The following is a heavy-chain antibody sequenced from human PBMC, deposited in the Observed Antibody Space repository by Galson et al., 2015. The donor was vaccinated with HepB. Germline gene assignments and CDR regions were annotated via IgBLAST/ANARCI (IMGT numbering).Heavy chain of an antibody. CDR3: ASLRLGGYWYFDL. D-gene: IGHD3-22*01. CDR2: IYYSGGT. J-gene: IGHJ2*01. Sequence: TLSLTCTVSGDSISSYYWSWIRQPPGKGLEWIGHIYYSGGTNYEPSLKSRVTISVDTSKNQFSLKLSSVTAADTAVYYCASLRLGGYWYFDLWGRGTLVTVSS. CDR1: GDSISSYY. V-gene: IGHV4-59*01.